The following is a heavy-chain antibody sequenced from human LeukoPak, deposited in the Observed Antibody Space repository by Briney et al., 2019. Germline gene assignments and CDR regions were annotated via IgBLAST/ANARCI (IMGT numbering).Heavy chain of an antibody. CDR1: GFTSSAYD. J-gene: IGHJ4*02. D-gene: IGHD2-2*01. CDR2: SGTVGDT. Sequence: GGSLRLSCAASGFTSSAYDMHWVRQITGGGLEWVATSGTVGDTFYSDSVKGRFTISRENAKNSVHLQMNSLRVEDSAIYFCVRAAMPYIINGRRFDYWGQGTLVTVSS. CDR3: VRAAMPYIINGRRFDY. V-gene: IGHV3-13*04.